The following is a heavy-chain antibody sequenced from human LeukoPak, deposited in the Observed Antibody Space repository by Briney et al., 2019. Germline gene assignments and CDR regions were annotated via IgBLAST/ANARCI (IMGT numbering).Heavy chain of an antibody. CDR2: INPNSGGT. V-gene: IGHV1-2*02. Sequence: GAAVKVSCTASGYTFTGYYMHWVRQAPGQGLEWMGWINPNSGGTNYAQKFQGRVTMTRDTSISTAYMELSRLRSDDTAVYYCAREGYYYDSSGYDAFDIWGQGTMVTVSS. CDR3: AREGYYYDSSGYDAFDI. D-gene: IGHD3-22*01. J-gene: IGHJ3*02. CDR1: GYTFTGYY.